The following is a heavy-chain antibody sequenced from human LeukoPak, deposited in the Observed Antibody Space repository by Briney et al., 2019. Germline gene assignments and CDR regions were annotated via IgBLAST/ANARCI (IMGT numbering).Heavy chain of an antibody. Sequence: SETLSLTCTVSGGSISSSSYYWGWLRQPPGKGLEWIGSIYYSGSTYYNPSLKSRVTISVDTSKNQFSLKLSSVTAADTAVYYCARPATYYYDSSGHPMVFDLWGRGTLVTVSS. V-gene: IGHV4-39*07. J-gene: IGHJ2*01. CDR1: GGSISSSSYY. CDR3: ARPATYYYDSSGHPMVFDL. D-gene: IGHD3-22*01. CDR2: IYYSGST.